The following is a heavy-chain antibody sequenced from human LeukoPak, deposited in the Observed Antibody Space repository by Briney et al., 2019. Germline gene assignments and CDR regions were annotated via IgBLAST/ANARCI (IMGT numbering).Heavy chain of an antibody. J-gene: IGHJ5*02. Sequence: SETLSLTCTVSGGSISTGSYYWSWIRQPAGKGLEWIGRIYTSGRTNYNPSLKSRVTIPVDTSKNQFSLKLSSVLAADAAVYYCSRDTAPARYFDPWGQGTLVTVSS. CDR2: IYTSGRT. CDR1: GGSISTGSYY. D-gene: IGHD1-1*01. CDR3: SRDTAPARYFDP. V-gene: IGHV4-61*02.